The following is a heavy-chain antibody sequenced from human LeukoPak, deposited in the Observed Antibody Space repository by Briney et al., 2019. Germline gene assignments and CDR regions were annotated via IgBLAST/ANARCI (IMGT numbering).Heavy chain of an antibody. J-gene: IGHJ4*02. CDR1: GASISNYY. V-gene: IGHV4-4*07. Sequence: PSETLSLTCTVSGASISNYYWSWIRQPAGKGLEWIGRISTSGSTNYNPSLKSRVTTSVDTSKNEFSLNLSSVTAADTAVYYCARAGTNLGDYDYWGQGTLVTVSS. D-gene: IGHD4-17*01. CDR3: ARAGTNLGDYDY. CDR2: ISTSGST.